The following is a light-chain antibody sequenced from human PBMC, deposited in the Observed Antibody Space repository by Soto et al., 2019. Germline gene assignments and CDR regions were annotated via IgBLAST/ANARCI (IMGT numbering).Light chain of an antibody. CDR3: SSYTSSSTRVV. Sequence: QSVLTQPASVSGSPGQSITISCTGTSSDVGRYNFVSWYQQHPCKAPKLMIYDVNNRPSGVSNRFSGSKSGNTASLTISGLQAEDESDYYCSSYTSSSTRVVFGGGTKLTVL. V-gene: IGLV2-14*01. CDR2: DVN. J-gene: IGLJ2*01. CDR1: SSDVGRYNF.